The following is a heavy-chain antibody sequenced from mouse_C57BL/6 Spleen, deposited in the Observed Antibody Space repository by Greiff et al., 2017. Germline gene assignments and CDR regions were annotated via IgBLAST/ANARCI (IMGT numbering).Heavy chain of an antibody. CDR2: IHPNSGST. CDR3: AREDWDDYAMDY. Sequence: QVQLQQSGAELVKPGASVKLSCKASGYTFTSYWMHWVKQRPGQGLEWIGMIHPNSGSTNYNEKFKSKATLTVDKSSSTAYMQLSSLTSEDSAVYYCAREDWDDYAMDYWGQGTSVTVSS. V-gene: IGHV1-64*01. D-gene: IGHD4-1*01. CDR1: GYTFTSYW. J-gene: IGHJ4*01.